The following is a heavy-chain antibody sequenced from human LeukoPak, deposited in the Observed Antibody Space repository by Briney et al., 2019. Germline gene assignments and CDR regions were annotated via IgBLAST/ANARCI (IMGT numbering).Heavy chain of an antibody. CDR1: GTSISSSSYY. Sequence: PSETLSLTCIVSGTSISSSSYYWGWIRQPPGKGLEWIGSIYYSGSTYYNPSLKSRVTISVDRSKNQFSLKLSSVTAADTAVYYCARGRGQARSTGAAADIWGQGTMVTVSS. CDR2: IYYSGST. CDR3: ARGRGQARSTGAAADI. D-gene: IGHD6-19*01. J-gene: IGHJ3*02. V-gene: IGHV4-39*07.